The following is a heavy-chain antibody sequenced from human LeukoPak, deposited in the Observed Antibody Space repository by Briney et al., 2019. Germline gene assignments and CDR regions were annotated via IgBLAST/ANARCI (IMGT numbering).Heavy chain of an antibody. CDR3: ARQGAGVFNWFDP. J-gene: IGHJ5*02. CDR1: GYSFTSYW. V-gene: IGHV5-51*01. D-gene: IGHD1-26*01. Sequence: GESLKISCKGSGYSFTSYWIGWVRQMPGKGLEWMGIIYPGDSDTRYSPSFQGQVTIPADKSISTAYLQWSGLKASDTAMYYCARQGAGVFNWFDPWGQGTLVTVSS. CDR2: IYPGDSDT.